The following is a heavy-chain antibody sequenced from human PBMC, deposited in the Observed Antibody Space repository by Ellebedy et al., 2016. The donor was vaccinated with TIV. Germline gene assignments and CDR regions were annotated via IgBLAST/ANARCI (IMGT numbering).Heavy chain of an antibody. J-gene: IGHJ4*02. CDR2: IYSGCST. Sequence: ETLSLTCAASGFTVSSSYMSWVRQAPGKGLAWVSVIYSGCSTYYAGSVKGRFTIYRDNSKNTVYLQMNSLRAEDTAVYYCARDIVSPKDSYFDYWGQGTLVTVSS. V-gene: IGHV3-66*01. CDR3: ARDIVSPKDSYFDY. CDR1: GFTVSSSY. D-gene: IGHD1-26*01.